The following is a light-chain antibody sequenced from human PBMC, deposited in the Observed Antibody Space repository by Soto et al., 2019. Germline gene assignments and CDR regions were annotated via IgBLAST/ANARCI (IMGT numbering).Light chain of an antibody. V-gene: IGKV1-5*01. CDR2: DAS. CDR1: QYLSSW. J-gene: IGKJ1*01. CDR3: QQYDAYPLT. Sequence: DIQMTQSPSTLSASVGDRVTITCRASQYLSSWLAWYQQKPGKAPELLIYDAFRLESDASSLEGEVPSRFSGSGSGTEFTLTITSLQPEDSATYYCQQYDAYPLTFGQGTKVDIK.